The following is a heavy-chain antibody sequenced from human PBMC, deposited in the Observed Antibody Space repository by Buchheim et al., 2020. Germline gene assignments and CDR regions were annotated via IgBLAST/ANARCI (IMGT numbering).Heavy chain of an antibody. CDR3: ARNRVGAAFLPDY. D-gene: IGHD6-13*01. CDR2: IYYSGST. V-gene: IGHV4-59*01. CDR1: GGSISSYY. Sequence: QMQLQESGPGLVKPSETLSLTCTVSGGSISSYYWSWIRQPPGKGLEWIGYIYYSGSTNYNPSLKSRVTISVDTSKNQFSLKLSSVTAADTAVYYCARNRVGAAFLPDYWGQGTL. J-gene: IGHJ4*02.